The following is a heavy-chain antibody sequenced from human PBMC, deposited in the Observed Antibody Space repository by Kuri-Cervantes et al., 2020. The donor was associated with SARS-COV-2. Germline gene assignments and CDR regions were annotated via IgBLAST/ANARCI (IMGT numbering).Heavy chain of an antibody. Sequence: SVKVSCKASGGTFSSYSVNWVRQAPGQGLEWMGRIIPTFDTATYAQKFQGRVTFTADESSSTAYMELSSLRSEDTAVYYCARAGEEEYYDFWGGYYHFDYWGQGTLVTVSS. CDR3: ARAGEEEYYDFWGGYYHFDY. CDR2: IIPTFDTA. J-gene: IGHJ4*02. V-gene: IGHV1-69*13. D-gene: IGHD3-3*01. CDR1: GGTFSSYS.